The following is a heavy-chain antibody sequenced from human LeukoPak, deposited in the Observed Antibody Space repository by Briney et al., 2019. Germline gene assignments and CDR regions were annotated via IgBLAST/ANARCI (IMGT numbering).Heavy chain of an antibody. CDR2: RWYDGSNK. Sequence: GGSLRLSCAASGFTFSDYGMYWVRQAPGKGLEWVAVRWYDGSNKYYADSVKGRFTISRDNAKNTLYLQMNSLRAEDTAVYYCARDQAGTTNAIDYWGQGTLVTVSS. CDR3: ARDQAGTTNAIDY. J-gene: IGHJ4*02. D-gene: IGHD1/OR15-1a*01. V-gene: IGHV3-33*01. CDR1: GFTFSDYG.